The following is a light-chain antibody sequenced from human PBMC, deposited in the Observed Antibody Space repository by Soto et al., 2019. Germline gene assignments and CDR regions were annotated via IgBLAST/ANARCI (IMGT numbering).Light chain of an antibody. CDR1: QDINTN. Sequence: IVMTQSPGTLSVSPGEGATLSCRASQDINTNMAWYQQTPGQAPRLLIYSASTRATGVPARFSGSGSGTEFTLTISILESEDFAVYYCQQYNNRPPWTFGQGTKVDIK. CDR2: SAS. V-gene: IGKV3-15*01. CDR3: QQYNNRPPWT. J-gene: IGKJ1*01.